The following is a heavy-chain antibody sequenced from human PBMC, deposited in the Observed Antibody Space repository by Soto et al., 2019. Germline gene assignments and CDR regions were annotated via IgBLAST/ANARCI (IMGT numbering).Heavy chain of an antibody. D-gene: IGHD3-22*01. CDR1: GGSISSYY. V-gene: IGHV4-59*01. CDR2: IYYSGST. J-gene: IGHJ4*02. Sequence: SETLSLTCTVSGGSISSYYWSWIRQPPGKGLEWIGYIYYSGSTNYNPSLKSRVTISVDTSKNQFSLKLSSVTAADTAVYYCARGYYHDSSGYSQQYYFDYWGQGTLVTDSS. CDR3: ARGYYHDSSGYSQQYYFDY.